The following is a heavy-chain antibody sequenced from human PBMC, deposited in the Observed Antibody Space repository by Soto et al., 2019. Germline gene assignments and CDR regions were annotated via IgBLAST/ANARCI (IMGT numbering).Heavy chain of an antibody. Sequence: SETLSLTCTVSGDSISNYYWSWIRQSPGKGPEWIGYVYHSGATNYNPSLKSRVIISLDTSENHFSLTLNSVTAADTAVYYCATRPPGPWYAVFDYWGQGILVTVSS. CDR1: GDSISNYY. CDR2: VYHSGAT. CDR3: ATRPPGPWYAVFDY. J-gene: IGHJ4*02. D-gene: IGHD2-15*01. V-gene: IGHV4-59*01.